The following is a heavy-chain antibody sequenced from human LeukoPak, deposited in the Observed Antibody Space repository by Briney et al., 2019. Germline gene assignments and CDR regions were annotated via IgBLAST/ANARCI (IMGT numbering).Heavy chain of an antibody. Sequence: GGSLRLSCAASGFTFSDYYMSWIRQAPGKGLEWVSYISSSGSTIYYADSVKGRFTISRDNAKNSLYLQMNSLRAEDTAVYYCASPRGGNSYLYFDLWGRGTLVTVSS. CDR3: ASPRGGNSYLYFDL. V-gene: IGHV3-11*01. J-gene: IGHJ2*01. D-gene: IGHD4-23*01. CDR1: GFTFSDYY. CDR2: ISSSGSTI.